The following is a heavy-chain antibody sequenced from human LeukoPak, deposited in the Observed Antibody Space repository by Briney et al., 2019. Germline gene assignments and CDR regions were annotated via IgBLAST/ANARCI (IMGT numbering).Heavy chain of an antibody. D-gene: IGHD6-6*01. Sequence: GRSLILSCAASGFTFSSYAMHWVRQAPGKGLVWVSRIKFYGSSTSYADSVKGRFTLSRDNSKNTLYLQMNSLRAEDRAVYYCARDVIEYSSSWGDYWGQGTLVTVSS. J-gene: IGHJ4*02. CDR1: GFTFSSYA. V-gene: IGHV3-74*01. CDR3: ARDVIEYSSSWGDY. CDR2: IKFYGSST.